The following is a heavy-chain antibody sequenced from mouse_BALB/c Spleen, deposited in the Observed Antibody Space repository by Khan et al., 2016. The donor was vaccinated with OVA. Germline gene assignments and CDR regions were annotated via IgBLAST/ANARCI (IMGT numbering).Heavy chain of an antibody. Sequence: EVKLLESGPGLVKPSQSLSPTCTVTGYSITSGYGWNWIRQFPGNKLEWMGYISYSGSTNYNPSLKSRISITRDTSKNQFFLQLNSVTIEDTATYYCARTARIKYWGQGTTLTVSS. D-gene: IGHD1-2*01. J-gene: IGHJ2*01. CDR2: ISYSGST. CDR3: ARTARIKY. CDR1: GYSITSGYG. V-gene: IGHV3-2*02.